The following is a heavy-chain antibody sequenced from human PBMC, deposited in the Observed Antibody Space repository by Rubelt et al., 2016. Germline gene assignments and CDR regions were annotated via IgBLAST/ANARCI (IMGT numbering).Heavy chain of an antibody. CDR2: INYSGNT. Sequence: QLQLQVSGPGLVKPSETLSLTCTVSGGSISSSSYYWAWIRRPPGKGLEWIGTINYSGNTYYNPSLRSRVTISVDTSKNQFSLKLSAVTAADTAVYYCARRYPYYGDSYDIWGQGTLVTVSS. V-gene: IGHV4-39*01. J-gene: IGHJ3*02. CDR3: ARRYPYYGDSYDI. CDR1: GGSISSSSYY. D-gene: IGHD4-17*01.